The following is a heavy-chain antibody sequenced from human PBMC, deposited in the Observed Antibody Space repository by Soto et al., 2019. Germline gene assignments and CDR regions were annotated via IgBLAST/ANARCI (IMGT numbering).Heavy chain of an antibody. CDR2: INPNSGGT. CDR3: ARAMNTIFGVVTYGMDV. CDR1: GYTFTGYY. J-gene: IGHJ6*02. Sequence: ASVKVSCKASGYTFTGYYMHWVRQAPGQGLEWMGWINPNSGGTNYAQKFQGRVTMTRDTSISTAYMELSRLRSDDTAVYYCARAMNTIFGVVTYGMDVWGQGTKVTVSS. V-gene: IGHV1-2*02. D-gene: IGHD3-3*01.